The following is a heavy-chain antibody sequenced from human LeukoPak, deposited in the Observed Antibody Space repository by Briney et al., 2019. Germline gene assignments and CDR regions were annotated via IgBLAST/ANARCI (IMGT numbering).Heavy chain of an antibody. V-gene: IGHV3-74*01. CDR1: GFTFSSYW. Sequence: PGGSLRLSCAASGFTFSSYWMYWVCQAPGKGLVWVSRISSDGSSTNYADSVKGRVTISRDNAKNTLYLQMNSLRAEDTAVYYCARAYGMDVWGQGTTVIVSS. CDR2: ISSDGSST. CDR3: ARAYGMDV. J-gene: IGHJ6*02.